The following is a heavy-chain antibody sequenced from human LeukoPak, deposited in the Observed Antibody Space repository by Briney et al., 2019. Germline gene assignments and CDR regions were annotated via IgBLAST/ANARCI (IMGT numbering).Heavy chain of an antibody. J-gene: IGHJ4*02. D-gene: IGHD2-21*02. V-gene: IGHV4-39*01. CDR2: IYYSGTT. CDR3: ARHSDRTAYTAKGFDY. CDR1: GGSISSSDHF. Sequence: SETLSLTCSVSGGSISSSDHFWGWIRQPPGKGLEWIGSIYYSGTTYYNPSLKSRVTISVDMSKNQFSLKLSSVTAADTAVYYCARHSDRTAYTAKGFDYWGQGTPVTVSS.